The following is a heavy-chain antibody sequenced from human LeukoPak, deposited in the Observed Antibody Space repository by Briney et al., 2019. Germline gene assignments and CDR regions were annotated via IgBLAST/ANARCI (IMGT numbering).Heavy chain of an antibody. J-gene: IGHJ5*02. CDR2: IYYSGST. Sequence: SETLSLTCTVSGGSISSYYWSWIRQPPGKGLEWIGYIYYSGSTNYNPSLKSRVTISVDTSKNQFSLKLSSVTAADTAVYYCARGAPLQYYDFWSGYYSWFDPWGQGTLVTVSS. V-gene: IGHV4-59*01. CDR3: ARGAPLQYYDFWSGYYSWFDP. D-gene: IGHD3-3*01. CDR1: GGSISSYY.